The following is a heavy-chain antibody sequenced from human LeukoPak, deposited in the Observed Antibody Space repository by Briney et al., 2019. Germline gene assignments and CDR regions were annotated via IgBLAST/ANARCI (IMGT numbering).Heavy chain of an antibody. V-gene: IGHV4-34*01. CDR2: INHRRST. D-gene: IGHD2-21*02. CDR3: ARAGGLLPYYYYYMDV. CDR1: GGSFSGYY. Sequence: SETLSLTCAVYGGSFSGYYWSWIRQPPGKGLEWIGEINHRRSTNYNPSLKSRVTISVDTSKNQFSLKLSSVTAADTAVYYCARAGGLLPYYYYYMDVWGKGTTVTVSS. J-gene: IGHJ6*03.